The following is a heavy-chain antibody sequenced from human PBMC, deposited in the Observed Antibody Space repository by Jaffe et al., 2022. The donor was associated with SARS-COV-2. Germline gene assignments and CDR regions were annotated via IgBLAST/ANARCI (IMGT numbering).Heavy chain of an antibody. D-gene: IGHD1-1*01. V-gene: IGHV3-49*03. CDR3: GPDFNWNDVKLLESTY. CDR1: GFTFGDYA. Sequence: EVQLVESGGDSVEPGRSLRLSCIGFGFTFGDYAMTWFRQASGKGLEWVGFIRNNAYGGTTEYAASVKGRFSISRDDSKSIAYLQMNSLKIEDTAVYYCGPDFNWNDVKLLESTYWGRGTLVTVSS. J-gene: IGHJ4*02. CDR2: IRNNAYGGTT.